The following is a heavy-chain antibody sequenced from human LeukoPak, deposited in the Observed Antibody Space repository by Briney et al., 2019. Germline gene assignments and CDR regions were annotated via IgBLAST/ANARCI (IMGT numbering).Heavy chain of an antibody. CDR1: GFTFSSYW. V-gene: IGHV3-7*01. CDR2: IKQGGSQK. J-gene: IGHJ4*02. CDR3: ARANNDYVWGSYEGY. Sequence: QAGGSLRLSCAASGFTFSSYWMSWLRQAPGKELEWVAKIKQGGSQKYYLDSVKGRFTISRDNAETSLYLQMNSLRAEDTAVYYCARANNDYVWGSYEGYWGQGTLVTVSS. D-gene: IGHD3-16*01.